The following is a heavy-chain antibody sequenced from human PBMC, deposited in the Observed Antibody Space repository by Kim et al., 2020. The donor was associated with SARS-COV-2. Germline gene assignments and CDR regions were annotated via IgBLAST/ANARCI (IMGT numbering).Heavy chain of an antibody. D-gene: IGHD3-22*01. J-gene: IGHJ4*02. V-gene: IGHV1-46*01. Sequence: YAQKFQGGVTMTRDTSTSTVYMELSSLRSEDTAVYYCARVDQHSSGHIDYWGQGTLVTVSS. CDR3: ARVDQHSSGHIDY.